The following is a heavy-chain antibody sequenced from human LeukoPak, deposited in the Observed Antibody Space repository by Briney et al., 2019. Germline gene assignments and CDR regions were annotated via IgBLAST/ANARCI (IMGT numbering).Heavy chain of an antibody. CDR2: INPNSGGT. D-gene: IGHD3-10*01. CDR1: GYTFTSYY. V-gene: IGHV1-2*02. CDR3: GRVLYYGGSGAECGY. J-gene: IGHJ4*02. Sequence: ASVKVSCKASGYTFTSYYMRWVRQAPGQGLEWMGWINPNSGGTDYAQKFQGRVTTTRDTSISTAYMELSRLRSDDTAVYYCGRVLYYGGSGAECGYWGQGTLVTVSS.